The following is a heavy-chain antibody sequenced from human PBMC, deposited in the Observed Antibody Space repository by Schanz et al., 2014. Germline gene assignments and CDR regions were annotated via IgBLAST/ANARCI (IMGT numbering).Heavy chain of an antibody. CDR3: ARGLVRHFDN. J-gene: IGHJ4*02. Sequence: QVQLVQSGSELKKPGASVKVSCKASGYTFSGYYMHWVRQAPGQGLEWMGRINPDSGGTNCSQKFQGRVTMTRDTSISTAYMELSSLTSEDTAVYYCARGLVRHFDNWGQGTLVTVSS. CDR2: INPDSGGT. CDR1: GYTFSGYY. V-gene: IGHV1-2*06. D-gene: IGHD6-19*01.